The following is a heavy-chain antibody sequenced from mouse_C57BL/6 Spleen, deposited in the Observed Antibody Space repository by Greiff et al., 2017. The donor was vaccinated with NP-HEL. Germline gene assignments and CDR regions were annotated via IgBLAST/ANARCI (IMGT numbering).Heavy chain of an antibody. CDR1: GYTFTSYW. J-gene: IGHJ1*03. Sequence: VQLQQPGAELVKPGASVKLSCKASGYTFTSYWMHWVKQRPGQGLEWIGMIHPNSGSTNYNEKFQSKATLTVDKSSSTAYMQLSSLTSEDSAVYYCARLDGYYWYFDVWGTGTTVTVSS. D-gene: IGHD2-3*01. V-gene: IGHV1-64*01. CDR3: ARLDGYYWYFDV. CDR2: IHPNSGST.